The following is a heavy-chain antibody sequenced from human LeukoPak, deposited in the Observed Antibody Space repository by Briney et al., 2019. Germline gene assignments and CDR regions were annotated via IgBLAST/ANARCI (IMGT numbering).Heavy chain of an antibody. J-gene: IGHJ4*02. D-gene: IGHD3-22*01. CDR2: ISGSGGST. CDR1: GFTFSSYA. V-gene: IGHV3-23*01. Sequence: GGSLRLSCAASGFTFSSYAMSWVRQAPRKGLEWVSAISGSGGSTYYADSVKGRFTISRDNSKNTLYLQMNSLRAEDTAVYYCAKDPYYYDSSGYYPFDYWGQGTLVTVSS. CDR3: AKDPYYYDSSGYYPFDY.